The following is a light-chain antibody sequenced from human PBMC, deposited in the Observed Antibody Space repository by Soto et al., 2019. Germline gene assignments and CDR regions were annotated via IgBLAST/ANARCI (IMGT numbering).Light chain of an antibody. J-gene: IGLJ3*02. CDR3: MLYMGGGLVV. V-gene: IGLV8-61*01. Sequence: QTVVTQEPSFSVSPGGTVTLTCGSTSGSVSTTYYPSWSQQTPCQAPRTLIYSTNIRSSGVPDRFSGSILGNKAALTITGAQADDESDYHCMLYMGGGLVVFGGGTKVTVL. CDR1: SGSVSTTYY. CDR2: STN.